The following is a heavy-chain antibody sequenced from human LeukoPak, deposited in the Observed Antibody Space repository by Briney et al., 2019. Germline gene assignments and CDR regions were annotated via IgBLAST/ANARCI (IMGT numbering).Heavy chain of an antibody. J-gene: IGHJ4*02. CDR1: GGSISSYY. D-gene: IGHD3-22*01. V-gene: IGHV4-59*01. CDR3: ARDKGSGYFYPFDY. Sequence: PSETLSLTCTVSGGSISSYYWSWIRQPPGKGLEWIGNIYYSGSTNYNPSLNSRVTMSLDTSKNQFSLKLSSVTAADTAVYYCARDKGSGYFYPFDYWGQGALDTVSS. CDR2: IYYSGST.